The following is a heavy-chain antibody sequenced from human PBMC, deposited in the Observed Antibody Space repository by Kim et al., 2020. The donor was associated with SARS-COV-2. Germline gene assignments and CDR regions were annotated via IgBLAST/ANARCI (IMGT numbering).Heavy chain of an antibody. CDR3: AKRGYYYDIYGMDV. J-gene: IGHJ6*02. Sequence: GGSLRLSCAASGFTFSSYAMSWVRQAPGKGLEWVSAISGSGGSTYYADSVKGRFTISRDNSKNTLYLQMNSLRAENTAVYYCAKRGYYYDIYGMDVWGQGSTVTVSS. CDR2: ISGSGGST. D-gene: IGHD3-22*01. CDR1: GFTFSSYA. V-gene: IGHV3-23*01.